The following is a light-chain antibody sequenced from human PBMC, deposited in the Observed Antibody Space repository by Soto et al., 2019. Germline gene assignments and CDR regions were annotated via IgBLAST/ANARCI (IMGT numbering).Light chain of an antibody. V-gene: IGKV1-39*01. CDR1: QSISSY. Sequence: DIQMTQSPSSLSASVGDRVTITCRASQSISSYLNWYQQEPGKAPKFLIYAASSLQSGVPSRFSGSGSGTDFTLTISSLQPEDFATYYCQQYNDYPWTFGQGTKVEIK. J-gene: IGKJ1*01. CDR3: QQYNDYPWT. CDR2: AAS.